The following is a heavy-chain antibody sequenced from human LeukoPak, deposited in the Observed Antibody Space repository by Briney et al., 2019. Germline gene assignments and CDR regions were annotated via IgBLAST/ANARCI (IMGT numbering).Heavy chain of an antibody. CDR2: INWNGAST. CDR3: AGGDRNGWYFDY. D-gene: IGHD6-19*01. CDR1: GFWFDDHA. V-gene: IGHV3-20*04. J-gene: IGHJ4*02. Sequence: PGGSLRLSCAASGFWFDDHAMSWVRQVPEEGLEWVAGINWNGASTGYRDSVKGRFTISRDNAKNSLYLQMNSLRAEATAFYYCAGGDRNGWYFDYWGQGILVTVSS.